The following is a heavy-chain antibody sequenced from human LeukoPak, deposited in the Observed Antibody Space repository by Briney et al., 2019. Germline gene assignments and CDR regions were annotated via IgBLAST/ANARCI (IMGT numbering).Heavy chain of an antibody. D-gene: IGHD3-22*01. V-gene: IGHV3-30*03. J-gene: IGHJ4*02. CDR1: FFTFTRSG. CDR2: IFYDGTIQ. CDR3: ARDPRGPAGYDSPARDTFDY. Sequence: PGGSLRLSCAASFFTFTRSGMHWVRQAPGKGLEWVAVIFYDGTIQYYSDSVRGRLIVSRDNPKNTLYLQMNSLRAEDTAVYYCARDPRGPAGYDSPARDTFDYWGQGTLVTVSS.